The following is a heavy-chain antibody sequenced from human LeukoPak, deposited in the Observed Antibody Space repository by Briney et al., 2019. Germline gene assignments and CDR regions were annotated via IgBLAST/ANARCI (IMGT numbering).Heavy chain of an antibody. CDR3: TRGYYDSIGYSSDAFDI. D-gene: IGHD3-22*01. CDR2: IYYSGTT. J-gene: IGHJ3*02. V-gene: IGHV4-30-4*01. CDR1: GGSISSGDYY. Sequence: SVTLSLTCTVSGGSISSGDYYWSWIGQPPGKGLEWIGYIYYSGTTYYNPSLKSRVTISVDTSKNQFSLKLTSVTAADTAVYYCTRGYYDSIGYSSDAFDIWGQGTMVTVSS.